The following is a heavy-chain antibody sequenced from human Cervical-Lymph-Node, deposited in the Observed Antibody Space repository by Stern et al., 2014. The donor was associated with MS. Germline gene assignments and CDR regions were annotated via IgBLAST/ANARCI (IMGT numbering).Heavy chain of an antibody. Sequence: EVQLVESGGGLVKPGGSLRISCAASGFTFSTHAVNWVRQAPGKGLEWVSSISSSSSYIYYADSVKGRFTISRDNARNSLYLQMNSLRVDDTAVYYCLRDGGDYWGQGTLVTVSS. CDR3: LRDGGDY. CDR1: GFTFSTHA. V-gene: IGHV3-21*01. CDR2: ISSSSSYI. J-gene: IGHJ4*02. D-gene: IGHD3-16*01.